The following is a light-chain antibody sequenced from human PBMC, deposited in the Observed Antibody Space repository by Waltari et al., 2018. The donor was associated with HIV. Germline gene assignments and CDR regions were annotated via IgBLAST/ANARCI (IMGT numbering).Light chain of an antibody. J-gene: IGLJ3*02. CDR2: DGT. CDR3: CSYAGGYTLV. V-gene: IGLV2-11*01. Sequence: QSAMTQPRSVSGSPGQSVTISCTGTSSDVGGYNYVSWYQQHPGKATKLMIYDGTKRPSGVPDRFSGSKSGNTASLTISGLQAEDEADYFCCSYAGGYTLVFGGGTKLTVL. CDR1: SSDVGGYNY.